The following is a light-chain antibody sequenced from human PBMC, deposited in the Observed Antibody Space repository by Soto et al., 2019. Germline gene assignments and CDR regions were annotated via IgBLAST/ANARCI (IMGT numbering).Light chain of an antibody. Sequence: IQMTQSPSSLSASVGDRLSIPCRASQTISTHLNWYQQKPGKAPKLLIYAASDLQSGVPSRFSGSGSGTDFTLTISSLQPEDFATYYCQQSYDALRTFGQGTKVDIK. CDR3: QQSYDALRT. J-gene: IGKJ1*01. V-gene: IGKV1-39*01. CDR1: QTISTH. CDR2: AAS.